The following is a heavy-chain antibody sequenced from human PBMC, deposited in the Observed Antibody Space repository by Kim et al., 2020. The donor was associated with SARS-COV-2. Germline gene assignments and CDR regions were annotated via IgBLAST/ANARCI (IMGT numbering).Heavy chain of an antibody. J-gene: IGHJ5*02. Sequence: GGSLRLSCAASGFTFSSYAMHWVRQAPGKGLEWVAVISYDGSNKYYADSVKGRFTISRDNSKNTLYLQMNSLRAEDTAVYYCARDQRYDFWTDQRANWFDPWGQGTLVTVSS. CDR1: GFTFSSYA. V-gene: IGHV3-30-3*01. CDR3: ARDQRYDFWTDQRANWFDP. D-gene: IGHD3-3*01. CDR2: ISYDGSNK.